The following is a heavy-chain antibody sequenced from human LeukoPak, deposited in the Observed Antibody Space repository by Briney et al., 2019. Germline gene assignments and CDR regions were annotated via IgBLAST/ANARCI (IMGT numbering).Heavy chain of an antibody. CDR1: GYTFTGYH. J-gene: IGHJ4*02. V-gene: IGHV1-2*02. CDR3: ARHSGYVAFDY. CDR2: VNPNTGGT. Sequence: ASVKVSRKASGYTFTGYHLHWVRQAPGQGLEWVGWVNPNTGGTNYAQRFQGRVTMTRDTSISTVYMELSRLRSDDTAVYYCARHSGYVAFDYWGQGTLVTVSS. D-gene: IGHD5-12*01.